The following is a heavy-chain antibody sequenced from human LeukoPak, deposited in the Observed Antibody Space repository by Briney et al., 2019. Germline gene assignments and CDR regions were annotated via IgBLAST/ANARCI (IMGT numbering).Heavy chain of an antibody. V-gene: IGHV4-59*01. CDR3: ARSGYGSGTPYYYFYMDD. CDR2: INYVGGT. D-gene: IGHD3-10*01. CDR1: DGSISGYY. Sequence: PSETLSLTCTVPDGSISGYYWSWIRQPPGKGLEWIGYINYVGGTNYNPSLRSRVTFSRDTSKNQFSLKLRSVTAADTAVYFCARSGYGSGTPYYYFYMDDWGTGTTVTVSS. J-gene: IGHJ6*03.